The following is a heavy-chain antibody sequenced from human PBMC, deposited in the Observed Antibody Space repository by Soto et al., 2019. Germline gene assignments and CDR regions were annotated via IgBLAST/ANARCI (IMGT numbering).Heavy chain of an antibody. D-gene: IGHD6-13*01. CDR3: AKGPYSSSLHAEYFQH. CDR2: ISWNSGSI. Sequence: EVQLVESGGGLVQPGRSLRLSCAASGFTFDDYAMHWVRQAPGKGLEWVSGISWNSGSIGYADSVKGRFTISRDNAKNYLYLQMNSLRAEDTALYYCAKGPYSSSLHAEYFQHWGQGTLVTVSS. V-gene: IGHV3-9*01. J-gene: IGHJ1*01. CDR1: GFTFDDYA.